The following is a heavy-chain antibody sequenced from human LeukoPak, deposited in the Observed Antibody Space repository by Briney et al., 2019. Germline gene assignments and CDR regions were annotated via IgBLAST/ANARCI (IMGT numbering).Heavy chain of an antibody. CDR1: GFTFSNYA. D-gene: IGHD3-22*01. V-gene: IGHV3-23*01. CDR3: PSATYYYDSSGPPTFDY. CDR2: ISGSGTGA. J-gene: IGHJ4*02. Sequence: GGSLRLSCEASGFTFSNYAMNWVRQAPGKGLEWASVISGSGTGANYAESVKGRFTISKDIHKNKLYLQMNSLRAEDTAVYYCPSATYYYDSSGPPTFDYWGQGTLVTVSS.